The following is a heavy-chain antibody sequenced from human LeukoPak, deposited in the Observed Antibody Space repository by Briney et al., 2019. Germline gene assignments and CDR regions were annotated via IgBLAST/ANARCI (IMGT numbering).Heavy chain of an antibody. CDR3: ARDFWEFGEVAFGYYYGMDV. CDR2: ISSSSSYI. CDR1: GFTFSSYS. D-gene: IGHD3-16*01. J-gene: IGHJ6*02. V-gene: IGHV3-21*01. Sequence: AGGSLRLSCAASGFTFSSYSMNWVRQAPGKGLEWVSSISSSSSYIYYADSVKGRFTISRDNAKNSLYLQMNSLRAEDTAVYYCARDFWEFGEVAFGYYYGMDVWGQGTTVTVSS.